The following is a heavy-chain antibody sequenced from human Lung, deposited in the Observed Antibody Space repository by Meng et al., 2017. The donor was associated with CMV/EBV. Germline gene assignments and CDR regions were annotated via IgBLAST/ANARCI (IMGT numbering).Heavy chain of an antibody. Sequence: SVKVSCKASGGTFSSYTISWVRQAPGQGLEWMGRIIPILGIANYAQKFQGRVTITADKSTSTAYMELSSLRSEDTAVYYCARDSSGDSSPGDYYYYGMDVXGQGXTVTVSS. CDR1: GGTFSSYT. CDR3: ARDSSGDSSPGDYYYYGMDV. V-gene: IGHV1-69*04. CDR2: IIPILGIA. J-gene: IGHJ6*02. D-gene: IGHD3-22*01.